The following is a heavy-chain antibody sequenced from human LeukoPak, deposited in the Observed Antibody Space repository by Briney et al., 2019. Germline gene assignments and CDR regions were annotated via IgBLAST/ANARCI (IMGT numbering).Heavy chain of an antibody. CDR3: ARTTEGGYSYGSFYYYYMDV. CDR2: INPSGGST. D-gene: IGHD5-18*01. V-gene: IGHV1-46*01. Sequence: ASVKVSCKASGYTFTSYYMHWVRQAPGQGLEWMGIINPSGGSTSYAQKFQGRVTMTRDTSTRTVYMELSSLRSEDTAVYYCARTTEGGYSYGSFYYYYMDVWGKGATVTISS. CDR1: GYTFTSYY. J-gene: IGHJ6*03.